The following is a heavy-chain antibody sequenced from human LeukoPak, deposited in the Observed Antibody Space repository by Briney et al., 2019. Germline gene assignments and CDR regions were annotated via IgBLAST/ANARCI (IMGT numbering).Heavy chain of an antibody. D-gene: IGHD3-10*01. Sequence: QPSETLSLTCTVSGGSISSYYWSWIRQPPGKGLEWIGYIYYSGSTNYNPSLKSRVTISVDTSKNQFSLKLSSVTAADTAVYYCARGRFGELYGWGQGTLVTVSS. CDR2: IYYSGST. CDR3: ARGRFGELYG. V-gene: IGHV4-59*01. CDR1: GGSISSYY. J-gene: IGHJ1*01.